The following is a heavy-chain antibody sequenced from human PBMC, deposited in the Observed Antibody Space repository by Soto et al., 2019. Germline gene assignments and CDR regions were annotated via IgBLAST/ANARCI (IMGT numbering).Heavy chain of an antibody. CDR1: GFTFRNYG. D-gene: IGHD6-19*01. CDR3: AKERIIGYGSGWYYGMDV. Sequence: QMQVVESGGGVAQPGRSLRLSCAASGFTFRNYGMHWVRQAPGKGLEWVALISFDGSNEYYADSVKGRFTVSRDNPKNTLYLQMNSLRGEDTAVYYCAKERIIGYGSGWYYGMDVWGQGTTVTVSS. CDR2: ISFDGSNE. J-gene: IGHJ6*02. V-gene: IGHV3-30*18.